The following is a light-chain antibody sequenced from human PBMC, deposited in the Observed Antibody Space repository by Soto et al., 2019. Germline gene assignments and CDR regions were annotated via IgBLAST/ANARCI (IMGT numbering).Light chain of an antibody. J-gene: IGKJ2*01. CDR2: DAS. CDR1: QDISNY. Sequence: DIQMTQSPSSLSASVGDRVTITCQASQDISNYINWYQQKPGKAPKLLIYDASNLETGVPSRFSGSGSGTDFTFTISSLQPEDIATYYCQQYDNLPPIMYTFGQGTKLEIK. V-gene: IGKV1-33*01. CDR3: QQYDNLPPIMYT.